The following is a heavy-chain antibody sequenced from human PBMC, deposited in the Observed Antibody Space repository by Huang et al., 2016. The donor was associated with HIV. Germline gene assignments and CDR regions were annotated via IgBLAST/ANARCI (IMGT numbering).Heavy chain of an antibody. J-gene: IGHJ3*02. D-gene: IGHD5-18*01. CDR2: ISNDGSNN. CDR3: ARAKDTWDAYDI. V-gene: IGHV3-30-3*01. CDR1: GFPFNNHA. Sequence: QVQLVESGGGVVQPGRSLRLSCAASGFPFNNHAMHWVRPAPGKGLDWVAVISNDGSNNYYADSVKGRFTISRDSSKSTLFLHMTSLRTEDTAVYYCARAKDTWDAYDIWGQGTMVIVSS.